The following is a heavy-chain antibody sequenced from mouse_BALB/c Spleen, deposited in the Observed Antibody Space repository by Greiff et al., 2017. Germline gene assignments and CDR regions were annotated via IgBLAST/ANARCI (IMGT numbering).Heavy chain of an antibody. V-gene: IGHV5-12-2*01. CDR3: TREDDGNYFDY. J-gene: IGHJ2*01. CDR1: GFTFSSYT. Sequence: EVKLVESGGGLVQPGGSLKLSCAASGFTFSSYTMSWVRQTPEKRLEWVAYISNGGGSTYYPDTVKGRFTISRDNAKNTLYLQMSSLKSEDTAMYYCTREDDGNYFDYWGQGTTLTVSS. CDR2: ISNGGGST. D-gene: IGHD2-3*01.